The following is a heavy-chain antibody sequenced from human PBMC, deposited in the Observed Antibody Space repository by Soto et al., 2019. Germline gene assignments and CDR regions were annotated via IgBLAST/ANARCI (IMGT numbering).Heavy chain of an antibody. CDR3: ARGYCSSTSCYTISHYYYGMDV. D-gene: IGHD2-2*02. V-gene: IGHV1-8*01. CDR2: MNPNSGNT. Sequence: GASVKVSCKASGYTFTSYDINCVRQATGQVLEWMGWMNPNSGNTGYAQKFQGRVTMTRNTSISTAYMELSSLRSEDTAVYYCARGYCSSTSCYTISHYYYGMDVWGQGTTVTVSS. J-gene: IGHJ6*02. CDR1: GYTFTSYD.